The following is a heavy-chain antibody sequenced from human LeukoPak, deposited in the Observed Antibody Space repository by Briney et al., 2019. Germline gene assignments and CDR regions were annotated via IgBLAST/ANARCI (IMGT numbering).Heavy chain of an antibody. J-gene: IGHJ6*03. D-gene: IGHD3-22*01. V-gene: IGHV4-34*01. CDR3: ARAPYYYDSSGYYSYYYYYYMDV. Sequence: NPSETLSLTCAVYGGSFSGYYWSWIRQPPGKGLEWIGEINHSGSTYYNPSLKSRVTISVDTSKNQFSLKLSSVTAADTAVYYCARAPYYYDSSGYYSYYYYYYMDVWGKGTTVTVSS. CDR2: INHSGST. CDR1: GGSFSGYY.